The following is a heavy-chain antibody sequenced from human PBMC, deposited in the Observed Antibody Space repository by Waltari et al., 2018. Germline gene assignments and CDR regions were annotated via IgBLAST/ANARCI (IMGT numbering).Heavy chain of an antibody. J-gene: IGHJ4*02. CDR3: ARDGAINRFNV. CDR2: IYSNSEST. V-gene: IGHV4-39*07. D-gene: IGHD2-2*02. Sequence: RPPPGKGLEWIGCIYSNSESTNYNSSFMSGVTITKDTSKNQLSRKLSSVTAADTAVYYCARDGAINRFNVWGPGVLVTVSS.